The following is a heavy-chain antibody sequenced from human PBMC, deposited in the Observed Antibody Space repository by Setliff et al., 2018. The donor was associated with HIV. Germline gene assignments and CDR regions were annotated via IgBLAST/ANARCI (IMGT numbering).Heavy chain of an antibody. J-gene: IGHJ4*02. CDR2: IYTSGST. CDR1: GGSISSYY. Sequence: SETLSLTCTVSGGSISSYYWSWIRQPPGKGLEWIGYIYTSGSTNYNPSLKSRVTISRDTSKNNFSLKLTSVTAADTAVYYCARLSGYYYNFDYWGQGTLVTVSS. D-gene: IGHD3-22*01. CDR3: ARLSGYYYNFDY. V-gene: IGHV4-4*09.